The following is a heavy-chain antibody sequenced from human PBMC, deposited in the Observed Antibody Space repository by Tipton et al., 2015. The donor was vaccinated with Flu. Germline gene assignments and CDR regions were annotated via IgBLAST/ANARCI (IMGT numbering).Heavy chain of an antibody. Sequence: QLVQSGAEVKKPGASVKVSCKASGYTFLHFGISWVRQAPGQGLEWMGWISGYSGYPSYARKFQDRVTMTTDTSTSTAYMELRSLRSDDTAVYYCAKICCSSNLSPLDLWGQGTLVTVAS. CDR3: AKICCSSNLSPLDL. CDR2: ISGYSGYP. J-gene: IGHJ5*02. V-gene: IGHV1-18*01. CDR1: GYTFLHFG. D-gene: IGHD2-2*01.